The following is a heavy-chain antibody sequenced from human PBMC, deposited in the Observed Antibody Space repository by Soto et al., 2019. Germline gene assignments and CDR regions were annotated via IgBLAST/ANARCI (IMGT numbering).Heavy chain of an antibody. CDR2: IYYSGST. D-gene: IGHD3-22*01. J-gene: IGHJ4*02. V-gene: IGHV4-61*01. CDR1: GGSVSSGSYY. Sequence: SETLSLTCTVSGGSVSSGSYYWSWIRQPPGKGLEWIGYIYYSGSTNYNPSLKSRVTISVDTSKNQFSLKLSSVTAADTAVYYCARCYDSSGYYLDYWGQGTLVTVSS. CDR3: ARCYDSSGYYLDY.